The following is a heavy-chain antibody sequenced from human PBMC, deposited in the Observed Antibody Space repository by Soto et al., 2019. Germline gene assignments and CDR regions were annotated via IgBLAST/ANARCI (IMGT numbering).Heavy chain of an antibody. CDR1: GGSFSGYY. V-gene: IGHV4-34*01. D-gene: IGHD3-10*01. J-gene: IGHJ6*02. CDR3: ARDPLASIWFGELPPPVGGMDV. CDR2: INHSGST. Sequence: SETLSLTCAVYGGSFSGYYWTWIRQAPGKGLEWIGEINHSGSTNYNPSLKSRVTISVDKSKNQFSLKLSSVTAADTAVYYCARDPLASIWFGELPPPVGGMDVWGQGTTVTVSS.